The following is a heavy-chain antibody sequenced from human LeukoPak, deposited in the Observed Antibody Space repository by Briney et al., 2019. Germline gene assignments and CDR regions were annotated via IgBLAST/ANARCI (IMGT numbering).Heavy chain of an antibody. D-gene: IGHD3-10*01. J-gene: IGHJ1*01. Sequence: SETVSLICTVSGGSISSGGYYWSWIRQHPGKGLEWIGYIYSSGSTYYNPSLKSRVTISVDTSKNQFSLKLSSVTAADTAVYYCARVLKDYYGSGSYLWRPGYFQHWGQGTLVTVSS. CDR3: ARVLKDYYGSGSYLWRPGYFQH. CDR2: IYSSGST. CDR1: GGSISSGGYY. V-gene: IGHV4-31*03.